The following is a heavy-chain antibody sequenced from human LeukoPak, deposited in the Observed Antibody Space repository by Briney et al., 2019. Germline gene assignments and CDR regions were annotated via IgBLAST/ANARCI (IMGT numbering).Heavy chain of an antibody. CDR1: GFRFSSYG. CDR3: ARVNGQPRYNLLTGDYTGVDAFDI. Sequence: GGSLRHSREVSGFRFSSYGMHWVRQAPGKGLEWVAYIRYDGNTKNYADSVKGRFTISRDNSKNTLYLQMNSLRAEDTAVYYCARVNGQPRYNLLTGDYTGVDAFDIWGQGTMVTVSS. D-gene: IGHD3-9*01. CDR2: IRYDGNTK. V-gene: IGHV3-30*02. J-gene: IGHJ3*02.